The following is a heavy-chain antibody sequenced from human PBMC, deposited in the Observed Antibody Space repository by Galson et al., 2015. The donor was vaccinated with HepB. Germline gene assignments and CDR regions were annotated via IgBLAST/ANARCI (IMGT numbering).Heavy chain of an antibody. J-gene: IGHJ4*02. CDR2: INNTGNMR. CDR3: ARLSVRTPDY. D-gene: IGHD4-23*01. V-gene: IGHV3-48*04. Sequence: SLRLSCAASGFTFSNYSMNWVRQVPGKGLEWISYINNTGNMRIYADSVRGRFTISRDNAKNYLYLQMNSLRAEDTAVYYCARLSVRTPDYWGQGTLVTVSS. CDR1: GFTFSNYS.